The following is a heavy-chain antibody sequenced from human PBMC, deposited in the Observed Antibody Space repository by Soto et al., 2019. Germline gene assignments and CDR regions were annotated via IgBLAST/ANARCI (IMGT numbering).Heavy chain of an antibody. V-gene: IGHV3-23*01. CDR2: ISGSGGST. CDR1: GFTFSSYA. D-gene: IGHD3-22*01. J-gene: IGHJ4*02. Sequence: GGSLRLSCAASGFTFSSYAMSWVRQAPGKGLEWVSAISGSGGSTYYADSVKGRFTISRDNSKNTLYLQMNSLRAEDTAVYYCAKDSVSYYDSSGYSYYFDYWGQGTLVTVSS. CDR3: AKDSVSYYDSSGYSYYFDY.